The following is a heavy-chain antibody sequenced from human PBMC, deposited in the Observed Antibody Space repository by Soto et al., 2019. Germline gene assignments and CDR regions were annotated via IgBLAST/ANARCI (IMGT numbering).Heavy chain of an antibody. CDR2: IYYSGST. V-gene: IGHV4-59*08. J-gene: IGHJ4*02. CDR1: GGSISSYY. D-gene: IGHD6-19*01. CDR3: ARAGDSSGPVALGY. Sequence: SETLSLACSVSGGSISSYYWSWIRQPPGKGLEWIGYIYYSGSTNYNPSLKSRVTISVDTSKNQFSLKLSSVTAADTAVYYCARAGDSSGPVALGYWGQGTLVTVSS.